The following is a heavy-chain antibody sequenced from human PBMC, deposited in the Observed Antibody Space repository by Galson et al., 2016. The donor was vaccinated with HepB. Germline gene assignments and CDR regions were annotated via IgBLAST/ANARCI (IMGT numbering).Heavy chain of an antibody. J-gene: IGHJ1*01. CDR3: ARIPDGGDPGYFQH. D-gene: IGHD2-21*02. CDR1: GGSTTGGGHS. Sequence: TLSLTCTVSGGSTTGGGHSWSWIRQPPGKGLEWIGYIYHSGSTYYNPSLKGRVTLSVDRSKNRFSLRLNSVTAADTAVYYCARIPDGGDPGYFQHWGQGTLVTVSS. CDR2: IYHSGST. V-gene: IGHV4-30-2*01.